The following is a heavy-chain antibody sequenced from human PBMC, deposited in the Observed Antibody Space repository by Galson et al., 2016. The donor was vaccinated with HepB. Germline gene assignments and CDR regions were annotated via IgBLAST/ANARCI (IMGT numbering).Heavy chain of an antibody. V-gene: IGHV2-5*01. CDR2: IYWTDDK. D-gene: IGHD4-17*01. CDR1: GFSLSTSGLG. J-gene: IGHJ6*02. CDR3: AHRPDYGDYTWHYFDV. Sequence: PALVKPTQTLTLTCTFSGFSLSTSGLGVAWIRQPPGKALEWLGIIYWTDDKLYSPSLKARLTITKDTSKNEVVLTMTNMDPVDPGTYYCAHRPDYGDYTWHYFDVWGQGTTVTVSS.